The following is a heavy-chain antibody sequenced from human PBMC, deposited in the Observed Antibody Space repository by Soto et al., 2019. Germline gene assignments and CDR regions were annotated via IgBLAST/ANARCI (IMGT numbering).Heavy chain of an antibody. D-gene: IGHD6-6*01. V-gene: IGHV1-2*04. CDR3: ARSEYSSSSDGGYYFDY. Sequence: ASVKVSCKASGYTFTGYYMHWVRQAPGQGLEWMGWINPNSGGTNYAQKFQGWVTMTRDTSISTAYMELSRLRSDDTAVYYCARSEYSSSSDGGYYFDYWGQGTLVPVSS. CDR1: GYTFTGYY. CDR2: INPNSGGT. J-gene: IGHJ4*02.